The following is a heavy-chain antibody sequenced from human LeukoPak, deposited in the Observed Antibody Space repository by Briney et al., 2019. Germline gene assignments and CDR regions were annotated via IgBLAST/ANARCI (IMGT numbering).Heavy chain of an antibody. V-gene: IGHV3-33*01. Sequence: GGSLRLSCAASGFSFSAYCVHWVRPAPGKGLEWVAVIWYDGSSKDYADSVKGRFTFSRDNSKNTLYLQMNSLTVEDTAVYYCARDIGSYYAYWGQGTLVTVSS. CDR3: ARDIGSYYAY. J-gene: IGHJ4*02. CDR1: GFSFSAYC. CDR2: IWYDGSSK. D-gene: IGHD1-26*01.